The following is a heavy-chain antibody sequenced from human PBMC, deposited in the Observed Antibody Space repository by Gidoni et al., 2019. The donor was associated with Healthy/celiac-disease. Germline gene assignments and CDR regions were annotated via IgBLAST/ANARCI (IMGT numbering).Heavy chain of an antibody. CDR1: GFSLSNARMG. Sequence: QVTLKESGPVLVKPTETLTLTCTVSGFSLSNARMGVSWIRQPPGKALEWLAHIFSNDEKSYSTSLKSRLTISKDTSKSQVVLTMTNMDPVDIATYYCARMNTAAVWINWFDPWGQGTLVTVSS. D-gene: IGHD6-13*01. J-gene: IGHJ5*02. V-gene: IGHV2-26*01. CDR2: IFSNDEK. CDR3: ARMNTAAVWINWFDP.